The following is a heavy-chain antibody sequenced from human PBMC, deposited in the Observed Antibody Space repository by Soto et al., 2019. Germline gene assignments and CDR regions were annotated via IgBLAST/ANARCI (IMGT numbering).Heavy chain of an antibody. Sequence: QVQLVQSGAELKEPGASVTVSCKASGYTFTSYGISWVRQAPGQGLEWMGWISAYNGDTNYAQKVQGRVTMTIDTSTSTVYMELRSLRSDDTAVYYCARDRSTSDYWGQGTLVTVSS. CDR3: ARDRSTSDY. V-gene: IGHV1-18*01. D-gene: IGHD1-26*01. J-gene: IGHJ4*02. CDR2: ISAYNGDT. CDR1: GYTFTSYG.